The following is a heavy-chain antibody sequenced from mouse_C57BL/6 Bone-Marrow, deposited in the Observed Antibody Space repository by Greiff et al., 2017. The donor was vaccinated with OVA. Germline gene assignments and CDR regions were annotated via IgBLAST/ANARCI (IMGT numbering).Heavy chain of an antibody. CDR2: IHPNSGST. V-gene: IGHV1-64*01. CDR1: GYTFTSYW. J-gene: IGHJ2*01. CDR3: ARWDYYGSRGGDY. D-gene: IGHD1-1*01. Sequence: QVQLKQPGAELVKPGASVKLSCKASGYTFTSYWMHWVKQRPGQGLEWIGMIHPNSGSTNYNEKFKSKATLTVDKSSSTAYMQLSSLTSEDSAVYYCARWDYYGSRGGDYWGQGTTLTVSS.